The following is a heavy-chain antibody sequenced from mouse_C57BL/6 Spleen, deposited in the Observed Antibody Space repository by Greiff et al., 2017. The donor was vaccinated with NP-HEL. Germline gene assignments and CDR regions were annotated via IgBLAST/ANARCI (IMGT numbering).Heavy chain of an antibody. J-gene: IGHJ1*03. CDR3: ARMRVWDYYGSSYWYFDV. D-gene: IGHD1-1*01. Sequence: QVTLKESGPGILQPSQTLSLTCSFSGFSLSTFGMGVGWIRQPSGKGLEWLAHIWWDDDKYYNPALKSRLTISKDTSKNQVFLKIANVDTADTATYYCARMRVWDYYGSSYWYFDVWGTGTTVTVSS. CDR1: GFSLSTFGMG. V-gene: IGHV8-8*01. CDR2: IWWDDDK.